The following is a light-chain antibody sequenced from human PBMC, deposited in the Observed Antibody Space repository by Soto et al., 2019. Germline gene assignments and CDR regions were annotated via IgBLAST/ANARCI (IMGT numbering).Light chain of an antibody. J-gene: IGKJ1*01. V-gene: IGKV1-17*01. CDR3: LQHNNYLPGT. CDR2: AAS. CDR1: QGIRND. Sequence: DIQMTQSPSSLSASVGDRVTITCRASQGIRNDLGWYQQKPGKAPKRLIYAASSLQSGVPSRFSGSGSGTAFTLTISSLQPADLATYYCLQHNNYLPGTFGQGTMVEIK.